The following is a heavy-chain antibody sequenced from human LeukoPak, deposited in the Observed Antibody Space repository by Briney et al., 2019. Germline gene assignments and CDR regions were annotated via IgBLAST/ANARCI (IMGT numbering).Heavy chain of an antibody. CDR3: ARGLNIEYFFDY. J-gene: IGHJ4*02. Sequence: PSETLSLTCTVYGGSFRAYYWSWIRQPPGKGLEWVGEINYDGSTSYNPSLKSRVTISVDTSKKQAFLKLRSVTAADTAMYYCARGLNIEYFFDYWGQGSLVTVSS. CDR1: GGSFRAYY. CDR2: INYDGST. V-gene: IGHV4-34*01. D-gene: IGHD5-12*01.